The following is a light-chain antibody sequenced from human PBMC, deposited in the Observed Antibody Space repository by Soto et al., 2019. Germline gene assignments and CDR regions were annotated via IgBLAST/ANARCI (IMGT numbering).Light chain of an antibody. Sequence: DIQMTQSPSSLSASVGDRVTITCRASQSISSYLNWYQQKPGKAPKLLIYAASSLQSGVPSRFSGSGSGTDFTLTIISLQPEDFATYYCQQSYRTPPTFGPGTKVHIK. J-gene: IGKJ3*01. CDR2: AAS. CDR1: QSISSY. V-gene: IGKV1-39*01. CDR3: QQSYRTPPT.